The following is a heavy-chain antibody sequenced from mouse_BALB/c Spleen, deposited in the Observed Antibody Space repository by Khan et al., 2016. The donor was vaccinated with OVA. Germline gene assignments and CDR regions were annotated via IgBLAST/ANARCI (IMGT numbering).Heavy chain of an antibody. D-gene: IGHD1-2*01. V-gene: IGHV2-3*01. CDR2: IWGDGST. Sequence: QVQLKESGPGLVAPSQSLSITCTVSGFSLTNYGVNWVRQPPGKGLEWLGIIWGDGSTNYHSALISRLSIRKDHSKSQVFLKLNSLQTDDTATYSCVNFNYGYYAMDYWGQGTSVTVSS. CDR1: GFSLTNYG. CDR3: VNFNYGYYAMDY. J-gene: IGHJ4*01.